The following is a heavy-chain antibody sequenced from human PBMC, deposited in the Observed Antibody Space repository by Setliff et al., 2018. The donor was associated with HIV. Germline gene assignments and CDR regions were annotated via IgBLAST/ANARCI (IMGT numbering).Heavy chain of an antibody. D-gene: IGHD3-10*01. Sequence: PSETLSLTCTISGGSFSVYRWSWIRQSAGRGLEWIGRIDSSGTTDYKPSLKGRVAISVDTSRNQFSLRVTSVTAADTAVYFCARDRHSSGLGSYGPWGPGILVTVSS. CDR1: GGSFSVYR. CDR3: ARDRHSSGLGSYGP. J-gene: IGHJ5*02. CDR2: IDSSGTT. V-gene: IGHV4-4*07.